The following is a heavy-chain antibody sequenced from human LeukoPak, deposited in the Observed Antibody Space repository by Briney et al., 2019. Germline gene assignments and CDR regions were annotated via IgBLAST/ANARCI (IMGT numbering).Heavy chain of an antibody. V-gene: IGHV1-2*02. D-gene: IGHD2-8*02. CDR2: IDSNTGDT. CDR1: GYTFTAYY. Sequence: ASVTVSCKASGYTFTAYYMRWVRQAPGQGLEWMGWIDSNTGDTKYAQKFQGRLTITRDTSTGTVYMELRSLISGGTAVYYCASEAFCAGGTCHLQRVASWGPGTLLTVSS. J-gene: IGHJ4*02. CDR3: ASEAFCAGGTCHLQRVAS.